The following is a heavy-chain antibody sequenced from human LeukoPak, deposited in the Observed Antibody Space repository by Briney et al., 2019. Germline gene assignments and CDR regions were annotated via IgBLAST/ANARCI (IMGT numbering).Heavy chain of an antibody. V-gene: IGHV1-3*01. Sequence: AASVNVSCKASGYSFTSYAMHWVRQAPGQRLEWMGWINAGNGNTKYSQKFQGRVTITRDTSASTAYMELSSLRSEDTAVYYCARTYYGYSGYYNYWGQGTLVTVSS. D-gene: IGHD3-3*01. CDR3: ARTYYGYSGYYNY. J-gene: IGHJ4*02. CDR1: GYSFTSYA. CDR2: INAGNGNT.